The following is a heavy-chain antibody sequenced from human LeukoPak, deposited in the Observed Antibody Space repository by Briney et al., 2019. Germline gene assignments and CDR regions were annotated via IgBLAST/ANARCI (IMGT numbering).Heavy chain of an antibody. D-gene: IGHD5-12*01. CDR1: GFTFSSYS. J-gene: IGHJ4*02. CDR3: ARANLVATKHFDY. CDR2: ISSSSSYI. Sequence: GGSLRLSCAASGFTFSSYSMNWVRQAPGKGLEWVSSISSSSSYIYYADSVKGRFTTSRDNAKNSLYLQMNSLRAEDTAVYYCARANLVATKHFDYWGQGTLVTVSS. V-gene: IGHV3-21*01.